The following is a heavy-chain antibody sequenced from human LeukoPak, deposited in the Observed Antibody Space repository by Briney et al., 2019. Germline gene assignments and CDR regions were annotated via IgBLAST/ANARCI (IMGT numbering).Heavy chain of an antibody. CDR3: ARDREGESYFDY. V-gene: IGHV4-59*01. CDR2: IYDSGST. Sequence: SETLSLTCTVSGGSISSYYWSWIRQPPGKGLEWIGYIYDSGSTNYNPALKSRVTISVDTSKNQLSLKLSSVTAADTAVYYCARDREGESYFDYWGQGTLVTVSS. J-gene: IGHJ4*02. CDR1: GGSISSYY. D-gene: IGHD2-21*01.